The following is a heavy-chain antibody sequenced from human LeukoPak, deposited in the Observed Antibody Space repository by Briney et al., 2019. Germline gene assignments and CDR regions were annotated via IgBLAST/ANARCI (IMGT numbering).Heavy chain of an antibody. CDR3: ARGRSYDFWSGYWGNYYYYYMDV. J-gene: IGHJ6*03. CDR2: MNPNSGNT. V-gene: IGHV1-8*01. CDR1: GYTFTSYD. Sequence: ASVKVSCKASGYTFTSYDINWVRQAPGQGLEWMGWMNPNSGNTGYAQKFQGRVTMTRNTSISTAYMGLSSLRSEDTAVYYCARGRSYDFWSGYWGNYYYYYMDVWGKGTTVTVSS. D-gene: IGHD3-3*01.